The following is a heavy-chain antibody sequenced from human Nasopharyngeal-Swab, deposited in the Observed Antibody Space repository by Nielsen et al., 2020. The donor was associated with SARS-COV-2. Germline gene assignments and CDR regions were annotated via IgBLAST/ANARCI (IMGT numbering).Heavy chain of an antibody. Sequence: WVRQAPGQGLEWMGIINPSGGSTSYAQKFQGRVTMTRDTSTSTVYMELSSLRSDDTAVYYCAREVEFEGWFDPWGQGTLVTVSS. D-gene: IGHD1-1*01. J-gene: IGHJ5*02. V-gene: IGHV1-46*01. CDR2: INPSGGST. CDR3: AREVEFEGWFDP.